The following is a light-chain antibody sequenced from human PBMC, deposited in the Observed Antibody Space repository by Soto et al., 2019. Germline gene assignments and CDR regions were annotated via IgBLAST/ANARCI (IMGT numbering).Light chain of an antibody. CDR2: LNSDGSH. J-gene: IGLJ2*01. V-gene: IGLV4-69*01. CDR3: QTWGTGMRV. CDR1: SGHSRYA. Sequence: QSVLTQSPSASASLGASVKLTCTLSSGHSRYAIAWHQQQPEKGPRYLMKLNSDGSHSKGDGIPDRFSGSSSGAERYLTISSVQSEDEADYYCQTWGTGMRVFGGGTQLTVL.